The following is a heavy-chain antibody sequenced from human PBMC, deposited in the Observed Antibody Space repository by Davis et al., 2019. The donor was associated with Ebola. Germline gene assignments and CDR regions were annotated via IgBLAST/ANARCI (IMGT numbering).Heavy chain of an antibody. CDR3: ARLSTSSWFHGMDV. Sequence: GESLKISCKGSGYSFTSYWIAWVRQMPGKGLEWMGIIYPGDSDTRYSPSFRGQVTISADKSFSTAYLQWSGLKASDTAMYYCARLSTSSWFHGMDVWGKGTTVTVSS. CDR2: IYPGDSDT. J-gene: IGHJ6*04. CDR1: GYSFTSYW. V-gene: IGHV5-51*01. D-gene: IGHD6-13*01.